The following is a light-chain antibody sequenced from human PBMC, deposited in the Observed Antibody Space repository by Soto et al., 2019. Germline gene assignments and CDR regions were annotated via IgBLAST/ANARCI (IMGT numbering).Light chain of an antibody. CDR3: QQYSSYST. CDR1: QSISSW. J-gene: IGKJ1*01. CDR2: KAS. Sequence: DIQMTQSPSTLSGSVGDRGTITCGASQSISSWLAWYQQKPVKAPKLLIYKASSLESGVPSRFSGSGSGTEFTLTISSLQPDDFATYYCQQYSSYSTFGQGTKVDIK. V-gene: IGKV1-5*03.